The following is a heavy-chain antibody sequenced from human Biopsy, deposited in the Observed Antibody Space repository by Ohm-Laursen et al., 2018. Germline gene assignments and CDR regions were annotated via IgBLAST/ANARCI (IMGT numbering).Heavy chain of an antibody. CDR1: EGTFSNYG. CDR3: ATKLTGYFHH. Sequence: SVKVSCKSPEGTFSNYGVNWVRQAPGQGLEWLGGNIPTLGTGNYAHQFQDRVTVVADTSTSTATMELRNLRSDDTAVYYCATKLTGYFHHWGQGTLVIVSS. CDR2: NIPTLGTG. D-gene: IGHD3-9*01. J-gene: IGHJ1*01. V-gene: IGHV1-69*06.